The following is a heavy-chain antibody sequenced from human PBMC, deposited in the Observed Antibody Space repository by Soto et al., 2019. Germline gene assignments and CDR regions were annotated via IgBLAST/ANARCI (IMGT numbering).Heavy chain of an antibody. CDR1: GGSISSYY. Sequence: QVQLQESGPGLVKPSETLSLTCTVSGGSISSYYWSWIRQPPGKGLEWIGYIYYSGSTNYNPSLKSRVTISVDTSKNQFSLKLSSVTAADTAVYYCARNRDGYNYDAFDIWGQGTMVTVSS. CDR2: IYYSGST. D-gene: IGHD5-12*01. CDR3: ARNRDGYNYDAFDI. V-gene: IGHV4-59*01. J-gene: IGHJ3*02.